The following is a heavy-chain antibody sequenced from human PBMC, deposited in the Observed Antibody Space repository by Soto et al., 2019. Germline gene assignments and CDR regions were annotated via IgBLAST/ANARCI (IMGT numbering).Heavy chain of an antibody. CDR3: ALGYDILTGPFDY. D-gene: IGHD3-9*01. V-gene: IGHV1-69*13. Sequence: GASVKVSCKASGGTFSSYAISWVRQAPGQGLEWMGGIIPIFGTANYAQKFQGRVTITADESTSTAYMELSSLRSEDTDVYYCALGYDILTGPFDYWGQGTLVTVSS. CDR2: IIPIFGTA. J-gene: IGHJ4*02. CDR1: GGTFSSYA.